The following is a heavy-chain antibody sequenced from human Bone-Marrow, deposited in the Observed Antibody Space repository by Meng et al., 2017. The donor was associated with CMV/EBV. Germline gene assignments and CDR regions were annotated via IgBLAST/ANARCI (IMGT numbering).Heavy chain of an antibody. CDR2: INPNSGGT. CDR1: GYTFTGYY. J-gene: IGHJ5*02. Sequence: ASVKVSCKASGYTFTGYYMHWVRQAPGQGLEWMGWINPNSGGTNYAQKFRGRVTMTRDTSISTAYMELSRLRSDDTAVYYCARDLLDCSSTSCQAAFDPWGQGTLVTVSS. D-gene: IGHD2-2*01. CDR3: ARDLLDCSSTSCQAAFDP. V-gene: IGHV1-2*02.